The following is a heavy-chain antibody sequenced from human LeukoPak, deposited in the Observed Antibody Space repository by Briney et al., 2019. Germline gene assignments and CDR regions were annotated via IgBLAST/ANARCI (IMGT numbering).Heavy chain of an antibody. D-gene: IGHD3-9*01. CDR1: GFTFSSYW. V-gene: IGHV3-7*01. CDR3: AREPNYDILTGLSYYYGMDV. Sequence: GGSLRLSCAASGFTFSSYWMSWVRQAPGKGLEWVANIKQDGSEKYYVDSVKGRFTISRDNAKNSLYLQMNSLRAEDTAVYYCAREPNYDILTGLSYYYGMDVWGQGTTVTASS. CDR2: IKQDGSEK. J-gene: IGHJ6*02.